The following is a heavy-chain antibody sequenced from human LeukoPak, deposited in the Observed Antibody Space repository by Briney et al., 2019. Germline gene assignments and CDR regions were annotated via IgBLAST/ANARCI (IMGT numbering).Heavy chain of an antibody. Sequence: GGSLRLSCAASGFTFSSYAMHWVRQAPGKGLEWVAVISYDGSNKYYADSVKGRFTISRDNPKNTLYLQMNSLRAEDTAVYYCARDQTPLAYCGGDCSGYFDYWGQGTLVTVSS. D-gene: IGHD2-21*02. J-gene: IGHJ4*02. CDR1: GFTFSSYA. CDR3: ARDQTPLAYCGGDCSGYFDY. CDR2: ISYDGSNK. V-gene: IGHV3-30-3*01.